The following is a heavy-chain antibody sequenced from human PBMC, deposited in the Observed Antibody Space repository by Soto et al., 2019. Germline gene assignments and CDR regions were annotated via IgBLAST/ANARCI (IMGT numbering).Heavy chain of an antibody. Sequence: SETLSLTCTVSGDPISDSRYYWGWIRQPPGKGLEWIGSIYYDGSTYYTPSLKSRVTISADMSKNQFSLNLSSVTAADTALYYCARVSEARFDYWGQGTLVTVSS. CDR3: ARVSEARFDY. CDR1: GDPISDSRYY. CDR2: IYYDGST. V-gene: IGHV4-39*01. J-gene: IGHJ4*02.